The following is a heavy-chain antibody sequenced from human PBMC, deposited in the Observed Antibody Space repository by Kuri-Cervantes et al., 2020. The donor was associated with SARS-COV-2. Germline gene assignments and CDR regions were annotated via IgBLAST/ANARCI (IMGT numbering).Heavy chain of an antibody. D-gene: IGHD3-22*01. V-gene: IGHV3-48*02. CDR3: AREGYYDSSGYFDY. J-gene: IGHJ4*02. CDR2: ISSSSSTI. Sequence: ETLSLTCAASGFTFSSYSMNWGRQAPGKGLEWVSYISSSSSTIYYADSVKGRFTISRDNAKNSLYLQMNSLRDEDTAVYYCAREGYYDSSGYFDYWGQGTLVTVSS. CDR1: GFTFSSYS.